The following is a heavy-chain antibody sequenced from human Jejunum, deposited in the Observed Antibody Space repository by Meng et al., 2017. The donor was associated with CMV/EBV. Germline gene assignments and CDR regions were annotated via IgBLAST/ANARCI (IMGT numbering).Heavy chain of an antibody. CDR3: ARLLWSGDVYFDY. D-gene: IGHD3-3*01. Sequence: AGGSINTGGNFWTWIRQQPGKSLEWIGNIYYFRGGTNYTPSFKSRVTISMDTSKNQFSLKLTSVTAADTAVYYCARLLWSGDVYFDYWGQGTLVTVSS. CDR2: IYYFRGGT. CDR1: GGSINTGGNF. V-gene: IGHV4-31*02. J-gene: IGHJ4*02.